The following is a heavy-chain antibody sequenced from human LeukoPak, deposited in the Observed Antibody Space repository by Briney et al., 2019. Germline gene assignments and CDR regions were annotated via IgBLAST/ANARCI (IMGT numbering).Heavy chain of an antibody. V-gene: IGHV1-69*05. CDR3: ARGDYDYVWGSYHPLVGFDP. CDR1: GGTFSSYA. D-gene: IGHD3-16*02. J-gene: IGHJ5*02. CDR2: IIPIFGTA. Sequence: ASVKVSCKASGGTFSSYAISWVRQAPGQGLEWMGGIIPIFGTANYAQKFQGRVTITRDTSASTAYMELSSLRSEDTAVYYCARGDYDYVWGSYHPLVGFDPWGQGTLVTVSS.